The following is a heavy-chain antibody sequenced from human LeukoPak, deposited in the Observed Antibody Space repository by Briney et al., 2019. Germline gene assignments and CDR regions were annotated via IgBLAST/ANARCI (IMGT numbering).Heavy chain of an antibody. D-gene: IGHD3-22*01. Sequence: GGSLRLSCAASGFTVSSNYISWVRQAPGKGLEWVSVIYSGGSTYYADSVKGRFTISRDNSKNTLYLQMNSLRAEDTAVYYCARGGGHYYDSSGYYYPVEYFQHWGQGTLVTVSS. V-gene: IGHV3-66*01. J-gene: IGHJ1*01. CDR1: GFTVSSNY. CDR2: IYSGGST. CDR3: ARGGGHYYDSSGYYYPVEYFQH.